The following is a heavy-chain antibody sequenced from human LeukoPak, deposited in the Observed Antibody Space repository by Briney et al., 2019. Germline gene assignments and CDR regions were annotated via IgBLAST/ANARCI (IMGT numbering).Heavy chain of an antibody. V-gene: IGHV3-30*02. CDR2: LQNHGGDI. CDR3: ARAATYCGGDCLDAFDI. J-gene: IGHJ3*02. Sequence: GGSLRLSCAASGFTFSNYGMHWVRQAPDKGLEWVAFLQNHGGDIHYADSVKGRFTISRDNAKNSLYLQMNSLRAEDTAVYYCARAATYCGGDCLDAFDIWGQGTMVTVSS. CDR1: GFTFSNYG. D-gene: IGHD2-21*01.